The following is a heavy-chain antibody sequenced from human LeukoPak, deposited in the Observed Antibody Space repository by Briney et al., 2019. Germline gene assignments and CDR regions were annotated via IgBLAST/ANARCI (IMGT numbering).Heavy chain of an antibody. V-gene: IGHV4-59*08. CDR1: GGSISSYY. Sequence: PSETLSLTCTVSGGSISSYYWSWIRQPPGKGLEWIGGIYYSGSTNYNPSLKSRVTISVDTSKNQFSLKLSSVTAADTAVYYCARRTGDSSLDCWGQGTLVTVSS. CDR3: ARRTGDSSLDC. J-gene: IGHJ4*02. CDR2: IYYSGST. D-gene: IGHD3-22*01.